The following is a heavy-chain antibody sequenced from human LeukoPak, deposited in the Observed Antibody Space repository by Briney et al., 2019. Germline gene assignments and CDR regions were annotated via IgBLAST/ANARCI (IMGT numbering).Heavy chain of an antibody. D-gene: IGHD1-7*01. CDR3: ASMVELFSSAFDI. CDR2: INPSGGST. J-gene: IGHJ3*02. CDR1: GYTFTSYY. V-gene: IGHV1-46*01. Sequence: GASVKVSCKASGYTFTSYYMHWVRQAPGQGLEWMGIINPSGGSTSYAQKFQGRVTMTRDMSTSTVYMELSSLRSEDTDVYYCASMVELFSSAFDIWGQGTMVTVSS.